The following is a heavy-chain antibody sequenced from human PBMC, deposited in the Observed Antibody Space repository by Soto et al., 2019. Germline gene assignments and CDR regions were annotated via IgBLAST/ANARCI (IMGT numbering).Heavy chain of an antibody. CDR2: IKQDGSEK. CDR1: GFTFSSYW. V-gene: IGHV3-7*03. J-gene: IGHJ4*02. Sequence: GVSLRLSCAASGFTFSSYWMSWVRQAPGKGLEWVANIKQDGSEKYYVDSVKGRFTISRDNAKNSLYLQMNSLRDEDTSVYYCARGGYYDSSGVGGFDYWGQGTLVTVSS. CDR3: ARGGYYDSSGVGGFDY. D-gene: IGHD3-22*01.